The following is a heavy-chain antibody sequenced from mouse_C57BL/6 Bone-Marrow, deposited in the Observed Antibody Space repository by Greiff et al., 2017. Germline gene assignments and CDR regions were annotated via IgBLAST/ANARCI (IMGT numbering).Heavy chain of an antibody. V-gene: IGHV2-6*01. CDR2: IWGVGST. J-gene: IGHJ3*01. CDR1: GFSLTSYG. Sequence: VKLQESGPGLVAPSQSLSITCTVSGFSLTSYGVDWVRQSPGKGLEWLGVIWGVGSTNYNSALKSRLSISKDNSKSQVFLKMNSLQTDDTAMYYCASGYDYAAWFAYWGQGTLVTVSA. D-gene: IGHD2-4*01. CDR3: ASGYDYAAWFAY.